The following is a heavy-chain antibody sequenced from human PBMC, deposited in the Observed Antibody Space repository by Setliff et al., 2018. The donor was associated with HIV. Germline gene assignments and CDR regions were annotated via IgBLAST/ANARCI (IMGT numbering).Heavy chain of an antibody. CDR1: GFTFINYY. V-gene: IGHV3-7*03. Sequence: AGSLRLSCAASGFTFINYYMPWVRQRPGKGLEWVANINLDGSGTHYVDSVKGRFTISRDNAKNSLYLRLYSLRVDDTAVYYCVRDSARPGGITPPWGQGTLVTVSS. D-gene: IGHD3-16*01. CDR2: INLDGSGT. J-gene: IGHJ5*02. CDR3: VRDSARPGGITPP.